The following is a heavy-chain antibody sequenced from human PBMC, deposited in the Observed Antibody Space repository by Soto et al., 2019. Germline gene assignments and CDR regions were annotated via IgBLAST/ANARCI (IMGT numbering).Heavy chain of an antibody. CDR2: INHSGST. CDR1: GGSFSGYY. J-gene: IGHJ6*03. V-gene: IGHV4-34*01. Sequence: SETLSLTCAVYGGSFSGYYWSWIRQPPGKGLEWIGEINHSGSTNYNPSLKSRVTISVDTSKNQFSLKLSSVTAADTAVYYCARGLEGRYYYYYSMDVWGKGTTVT. CDR3: ARGLEGRYYYYYSMDV.